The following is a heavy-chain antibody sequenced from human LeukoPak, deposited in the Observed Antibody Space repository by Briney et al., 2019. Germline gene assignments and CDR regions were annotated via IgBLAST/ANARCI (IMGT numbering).Heavy chain of an antibody. CDR3: ARRIAATGMKYFDY. D-gene: IGHD6-13*01. Sequence: PGGSLRLSRVASRFTLRSYWMSWVRQAPGKGREGVANINHDGSDTNYVHSVKGRFTISRDNAKHSLSLQMNSLRAEDTAMYYCARRIAATGMKYFDYWGQGTLVTVSS. CDR1: RFTLRSYW. V-gene: IGHV3-7*05. J-gene: IGHJ4*02. CDR2: INHDGSDT.